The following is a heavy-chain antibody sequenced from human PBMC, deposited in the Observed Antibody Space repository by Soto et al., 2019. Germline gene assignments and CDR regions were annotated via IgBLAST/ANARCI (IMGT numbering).Heavy chain of an antibody. D-gene: IGHD4-17*01. Sequence: SETLSLACTVSGGSISSGDYYWSWIRQPPGKGLEWIGYIYYSGSTYYNPSLKSRVTISVDTSKNQFSLKLSSVTAADTAVYYCARDFYVSSRDYGEVLNWFDPWGQGTLVTVSS. CDR1: GGSISSGDYY. J-gene: IGHJ5*02. CDR2: IYYSGST. CDR3: ARDFYVSSRDYGEVLNWFDP. V-gene: IGHV4-30-4*01.